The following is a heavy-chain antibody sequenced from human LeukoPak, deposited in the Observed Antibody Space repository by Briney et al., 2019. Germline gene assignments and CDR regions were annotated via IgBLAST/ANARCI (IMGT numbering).Heavy chain of an antibody. D-gene: IGHD3-22*01. Sequence: GGSLRLYCAASGFTFSSYAMSWVRQAPGKGLEWVSAISGSGGSTYYADSVKGRFTISRDNSKNTLYLQMNSLRAEDTAVYYCAKYYDSSGYYYGVGFDYWGQRTLVTVSS. CDR2: ISGSGGST. CDR1: GFTFSSYA. J-gene: IGHJ4*02. CDR3: AKYYDSSGYYYGVGFDY. V-gene: IGHV3-23*01.